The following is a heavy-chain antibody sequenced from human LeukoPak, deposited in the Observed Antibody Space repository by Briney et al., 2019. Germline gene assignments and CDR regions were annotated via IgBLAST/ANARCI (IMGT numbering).Heavy chain of an antibody. D-gene: IGHD4-17*01. CDR1: GFTFSSYS. CDR2: ISSSSSYI. CDR3: ARASKRAGTTVTPTDY. J-gene: IGHJ4*02. Sequence: VGSLRHSPAVSGFTFSSYSMNSGCPAPGKGLEWVSSISSSSSYIYYADSVKGRFTISRDNAKNSLYLQMNSLRAEDTAVYYCARASKRAGTTVTPTDYWGQGTLVTVSS. V-gene: IGHV3-21*01.